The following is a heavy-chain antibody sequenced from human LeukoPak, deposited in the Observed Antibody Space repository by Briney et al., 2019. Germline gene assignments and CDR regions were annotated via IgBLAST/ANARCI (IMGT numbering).Heavy chain of an antibody. CDR1: GGSISSYY. CDR3: ARQIASAGTAGFDF. V-gene: IGHV4-4*07. Sequence: SETLSLTCTVSGGSISSYYWSWIRQPAGKGLEWIGRIYSTGSTNYNPSLKSRVTMSVDTPKNQFSLGLRSVTAADTAVYYCARQIASAGTAGFDFWGQGALVTVSS. J-gene: IGHJ4*02. CDR2: IYSTGST. D-gene: IGHD6-13*01.